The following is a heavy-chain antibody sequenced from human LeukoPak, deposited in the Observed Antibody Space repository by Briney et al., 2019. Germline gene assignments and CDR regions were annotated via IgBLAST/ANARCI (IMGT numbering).Heavy chain of an antibody. D-gene: IGHD6-13*01. Sequence: PGGSLRLSCAASGFSFSTSHMKWVRQAPGKGLEWISYISADSSAIYYADSVKGRFTISRDNAKNSVYLQMNSLRDEDTAVYYCAREGSSWTIIDYWGQGTLVTVSS. V-gene: IGHV3-48*02. J-gene: IGHJ4*02. CDR2: ISADSSAI. CDR1: GFSFSTSH. CDR3: AREGSSWTIIDY.